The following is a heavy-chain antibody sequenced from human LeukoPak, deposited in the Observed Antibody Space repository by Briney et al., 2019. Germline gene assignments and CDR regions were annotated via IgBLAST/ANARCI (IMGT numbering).Heavy chain of an antibody. V-gene: IGHV4-39*01. D-gene: IGHD1-26*01. CDR2: IYYSGST. CDR3: AIPAEHKKWELPRNGRPYYYYYGMDV. Sequence: SETLSLTCTVSGGSISSSSYYWGWIRQPPGKGLEWIGSIYYSGSTYYNPSLKSRVTISVDTSKNQFSLKLSSVTAADTAVYYSAIPAEHKKWELPRNGRPYYYYYGMDVWGQGTTVTVSS. J-gene: IGHJ6*02. CDR1: GGSISSSSYY.